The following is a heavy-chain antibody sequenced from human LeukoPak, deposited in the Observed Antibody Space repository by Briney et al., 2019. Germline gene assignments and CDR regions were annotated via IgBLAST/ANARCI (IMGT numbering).Heavy chain of an antibody. CDR3: AKTAYDILTGYFQPNWFDP. CDR2: ISGSNGNT. Sequence: ASVKVSCKASGYTFSNYGISWVRQAPGQGLEWMGWISGSNGNTKNAQKFQARVTMTTDTSTSTAYMELRSLRSDDTAVYYWAKTAYDILTGYFQPNWFDPWGQGTLVTVSS. V-gene: IGHV1-18*01. J-gene: IGHJ5*02. CDR1: GYTFSNYG. D-gene: IGHD3-9*01.